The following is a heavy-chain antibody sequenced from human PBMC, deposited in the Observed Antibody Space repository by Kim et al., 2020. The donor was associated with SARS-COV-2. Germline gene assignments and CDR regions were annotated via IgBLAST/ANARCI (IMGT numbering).Heavy chain of an antibody. CDR2: IYHSGST. D-gene: IGHD2-15*01. CDR1: GGSISSSNW. J-gene: IGHJ6*02. Sequence: SETLSLTCAVSGGSISSSNWWSWVRQPPGKGLEWIGEIYHSGSTNYNPSLKSRVTISVDKSKNQFSLKLSSVTAADTAVYYCARGFVVVVAAHYYYYYGMDVWGQGTTVTVSS. V-gene: IGHV4-4*02. CDR3: ARGFVVVVAAHYYYYYGMDV.